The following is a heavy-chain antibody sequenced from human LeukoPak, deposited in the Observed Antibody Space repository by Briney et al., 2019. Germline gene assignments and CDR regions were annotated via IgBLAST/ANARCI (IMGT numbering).Heavy chain of an antibody. J-gene: IGHJ6*03. Sequence: SETLSLTCAVYGGSFSGYYWSWIRKPPGKGLEWIGEINHSGSTNYNPSLKSRVTISVDTSKNQFSLKLSSVTAADTAVYYCARGIRGFADYYYMDVWGKGTTVTVSS. V-gene: IGHV4-34*01. CDR3: ARGIRGFADYYYMDV. CDR1: GGSFSGYY. CDR2: INHSGST. D-gene: IGHD3-10*01.